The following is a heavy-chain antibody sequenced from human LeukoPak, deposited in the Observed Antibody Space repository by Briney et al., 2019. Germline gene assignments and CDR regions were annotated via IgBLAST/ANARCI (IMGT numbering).Heavy chain of an antibody. V-gene: IGHV3-21*01. Sequence: PGGSLRLSCAASGFTFSSYNMNWVRQAPGKGLEWVSSINSGSNYINYADSVKGRFTISRDNAKISVYLQMNSLRAEDTAVYYCARDKDRASAGRCYLPDDWGREPWSPSPQ. J-gene: IGHJ4*02. CDR3: ARDKDRASAGRCYLPDD. CDR2: INSGSNYI. CDR1: GFTFSSYN. D-gene: IGHD2-15*01.